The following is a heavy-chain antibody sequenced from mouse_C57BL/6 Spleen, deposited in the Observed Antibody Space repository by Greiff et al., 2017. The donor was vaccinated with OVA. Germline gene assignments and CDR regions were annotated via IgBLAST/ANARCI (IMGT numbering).Heavy chain of an antibody. CDR3: AREGYYDGYAMDY. D-gene: IGHD2-3*01. Sequence: EVNVVESGGGLVKPGGSLKLSCAASGFTFSSYAMSWVRQTPEKRLEWVATISDGGSYTYYPDNVKGRFTISRDNAKNNLYLQMSHLKSEDTAMYYCAREGYYDGYAMDYWGQGTSVTVSS. CDR2: ISDGGSYT. CDR1: GFTFSSYA. J-gene: IGHJ4*01. V-gene: IGHV5-4*01.